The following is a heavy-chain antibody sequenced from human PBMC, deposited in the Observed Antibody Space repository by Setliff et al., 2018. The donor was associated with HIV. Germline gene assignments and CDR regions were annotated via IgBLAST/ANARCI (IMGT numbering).Heavy chain of an antibody. V-gene: IGHV4-39*07. Sequence: KPSETLSLTCTVSGGSISSSDYYWGWIRQPPGKALEWIGSIYYNGNTHYNPSLKSRVTISVDTSKNQFSLRLSSVTAADTAVYFCARDISIVRGRDYWGQGTLVTVSS. CDR2: IYYNGNT. J-gene: IGHJ4*02. D-gene: IGHD3-10*01. CDR1: GGSISSSDYY. CDR3: ARDISIVRGRDY.